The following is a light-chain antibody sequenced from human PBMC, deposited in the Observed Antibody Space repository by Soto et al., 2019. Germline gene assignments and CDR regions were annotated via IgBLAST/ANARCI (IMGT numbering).Light chain of an antibody. CDR2: EVT. CDR1: SSDIGNYNF. CDR3: CSYAGSSTLV. J-gene: IGLJ3*02. Sequence: QSALTQPASMSGSPGQSITVSCTGTSSDIGNYNFVSWYQHHPGKAPKLMIYEVTKRPSGVSDRFSGSKSGNTASLTISGLQAEDESYYYCCSYAGSSTLVFGGGTQLTVL. V-gene: IGLV2-23*02.